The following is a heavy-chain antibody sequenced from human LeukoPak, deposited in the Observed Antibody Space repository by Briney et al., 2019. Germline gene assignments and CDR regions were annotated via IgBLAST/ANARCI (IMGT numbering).Heavy chain of an antibody. D-gene: IGHD2-2*01. CDR2: ISSSGSTI. Sequence: GGSLRLSCAASGFTFSDYCMSWIRQAPGKGLEWVSYISSSGSTIYYADSVKGRFTISRDNAKNSLYLQMNSLRAEDTAVYYCARVTTGELPAASFDYWGQGTLVTVSS. V-gene: IGHV3-11*04. J-gene: IGHJ4*02. CDR1: GFTFSDYC. CDR3: ARVTTGELPAASFDY.